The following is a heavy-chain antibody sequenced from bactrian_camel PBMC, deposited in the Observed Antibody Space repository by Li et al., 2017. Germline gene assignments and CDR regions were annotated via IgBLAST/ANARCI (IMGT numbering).Heavy chain of an antibody. CDR3: AAGDFTIAPMFRLVRGSYRY. J-gene: IGHJ4*01. V-gene: IGHV3S31*01. Sequence: VQLVESGGGLVQPGGSLRLSCTASGFTFSRYYMSWVRQAPGKGFEWVAAITHNGDVPYYADSVKGRFTISRDNAKNTLYLQMNSLRPEDTAMYYCAAGDFTIAPMFRLVRGSYRYWGQGTQVTVS. CDR1: GFTFSRYY. D-gene: IGHD4*01. CDR2: ITHNGDVP.